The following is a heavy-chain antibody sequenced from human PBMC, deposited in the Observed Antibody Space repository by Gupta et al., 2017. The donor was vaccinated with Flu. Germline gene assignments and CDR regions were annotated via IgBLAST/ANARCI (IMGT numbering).Heavy chain of an antibody. Sequence: HVQLMQSGAEVKKPGASVRVSCKASGYSFTDYYVHWVRQAPGQAFEWMGWVNPNSGSTDYAQRFRGRVTLTRDTSISTVYMELRGLTSDDTAMYYCARDFYDTFVHGHWGQGTRVTVSS. J-gene: IGHJ4*02. D-gene: IGHD3-16*01. V-gene: IGHV1-2*02. CDR2: VNPNSGST. CDR1: GYSFTDYY. CDR3: ARDFYDTFVHGH.